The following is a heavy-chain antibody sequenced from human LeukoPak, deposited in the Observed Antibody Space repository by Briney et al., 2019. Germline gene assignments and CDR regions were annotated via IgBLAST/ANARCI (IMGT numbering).Heavy chain of an antibody. D-gene: IGHD3-22*01. V-gene: IGHV1-8*01. CDR3: ARYYYYDSSGPWYYFDY. Sequence: ASVKVSCKASGYTFTSYDINWVRQATGQGLEWMGWMNPNSGNTGYAQKFQGRVTMTRNTSISTAYMELSSLRSEDTAVYYCARYYYYDSSGPWYYFDYWGQGTLVTVSS. CDR1: GYTFTSYD. CDR2: MNPNSGNT. J-gene: IGHJ4*02.